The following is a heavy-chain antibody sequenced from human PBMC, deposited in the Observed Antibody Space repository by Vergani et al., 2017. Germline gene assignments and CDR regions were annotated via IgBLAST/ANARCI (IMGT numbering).Heavy chain of an antibody. CDR3: VRVLHTSYILGAFDI. CDR1: GYSIGSGFY. CDR2: IHNRGKT. Sequence: QVRLEESGPGLVKPSETLSLTCSVSGYSIGSGFYWAWLRQSPGEGLQWLTSIHNRGKTYHNPSLKSRVSVSLDTSKNRFSLNLTSVTATDTAVYYCVRVLHTSYILGAFDIWGQGIKVTVSS. V-gene: IGHV4-38-2*02. D-gene: IGHD2-21*01. J-gene: IGHJ3*02.